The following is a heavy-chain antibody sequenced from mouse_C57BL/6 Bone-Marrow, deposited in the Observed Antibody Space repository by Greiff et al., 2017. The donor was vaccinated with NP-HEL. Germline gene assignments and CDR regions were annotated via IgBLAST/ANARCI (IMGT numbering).Heavy chain of an antibody. CDR2: IYPRSGNT. Sequence: VQLQESGAELARPGASVKLSCKASGYTFTSYGISWVKQRTGQGLEWIGEIYPRSGNTYYNEKFKGKATLTADKSSSTAYLELRSLTSEDSAVYFCARGYYGGLYAMDYWGQGTSVTVSS. J-gene: IGHJ4*01. D-gene: IGHD1-1*01. CDR1: GYTFTSYG. V-gene: IGHV1-81*01. CDR3: ARGYYGGLYAMDY.